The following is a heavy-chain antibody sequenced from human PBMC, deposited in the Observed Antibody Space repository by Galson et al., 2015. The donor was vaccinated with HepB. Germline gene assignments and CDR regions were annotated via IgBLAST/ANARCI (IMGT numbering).Heavy chain of an antibody. D-gene: IGHD6-13*01. J-gene: IGHJ4*02. CDR2: ISAYNGNT. V-gene: IGHV1-18*04. CDR3: ARLHYRPLIAAAGTPDY. Sequence: SVKVSCKASGYTFTSYGISWVRQAPGQGLEWMGWISAYNGNTNYAQKLQGRVTMTTDTYTSTAYMELRSLRSDDTAVYYCARLHYRPLIAAAGTPDYWGQGTLVTVSS. CDR1: GYTFTSYG.